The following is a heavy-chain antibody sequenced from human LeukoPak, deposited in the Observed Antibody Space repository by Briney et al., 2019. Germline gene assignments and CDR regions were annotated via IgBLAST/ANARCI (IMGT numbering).Heavy chain of an antibody. V-gene: IGHV3-23*01. Sequence: GGSLRLSCAASGFTFSSYAMSWVRQAPGKGLEWVSAISGSGGSTYYADSVKGRFTISRDNSKNTLYLQMNSLRAEDTAVYYCAKWRPQNLIAAGEGDYWGQGTLVTVSS. CDR2: ISGSGGST. D-gene: IGHD6-13*01. CDR1: GFTFSSYA. CDR3: AKWRPQNLIAAGEGDY. J-gene: IGHJ4*02.